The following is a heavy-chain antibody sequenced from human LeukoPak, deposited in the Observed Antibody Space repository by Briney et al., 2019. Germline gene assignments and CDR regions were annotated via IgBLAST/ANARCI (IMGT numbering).Heavy chain of an antibody. D-gene: IGHD3-22*01. CDR1: GYTFTSYY. J-gene: IGHJ4*02. CDR2: INPSSGTT. CDR3: ARGYSSGYYHD. Sequence: ASVKVSCKASGYTFTSYYTHWVRQAPGQGLEWLGIINPSSGTTTYAQRFQGRVTMTRDTSTSTVYMELSSLRSEDTAVYYCARGYSSGYYHDWGQGTLVTVSS. V-gene: IGHV1-46*01.